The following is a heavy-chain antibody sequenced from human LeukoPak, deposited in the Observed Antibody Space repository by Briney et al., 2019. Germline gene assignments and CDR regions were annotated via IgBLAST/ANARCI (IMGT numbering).Heavy chain of an antibody. D-gene: IGHD2-8*02. J-gene: IGHJ4*02. Sequence: GGSLRLSCAASGFAFSTYWMSWVRQAPGKGLEWVANINQDGSEKYYVDSVKGRFTISRDNAKNSLYLQMISLRAEDTAVYFCAREGYCTGGGCPGLFVYWGQGTPVTVSS. CDR2: INQDGSEK. CDR3: AREGYCTGGGCPGLFVY. V-gene: IGHV3-7*01. CDR1: GFAFSTYW.